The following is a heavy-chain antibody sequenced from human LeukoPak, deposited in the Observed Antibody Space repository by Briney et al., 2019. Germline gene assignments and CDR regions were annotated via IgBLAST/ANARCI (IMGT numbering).Heavy chain of an antibody. CDR1: GFNFRTHS. CDR3: ARGELIGTVFDF. J-gene: IGHJ4*02. Sequence: GGSLRLSCAASGFNFRTHSMKWIRQAPGKGLEWISYISGSSSTLYYADSVKGRFTISRDNANISLFLQMNGLRAEDSAIYYCARGELIGTVFDFWGQGALVTVSS. D-gene: IGHD1-7*01. CDR2: ISGSSSTL. V-gene: IGHV3-48*04.